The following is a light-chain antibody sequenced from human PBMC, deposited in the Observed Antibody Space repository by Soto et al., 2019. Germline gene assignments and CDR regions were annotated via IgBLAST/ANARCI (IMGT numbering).Light chain of an antibody. CDR3: CSYAGSDTWA. J-gene: IGLJ3*02. Sequence: QSALTQPASVSGSPGQSLTISCTGTRSDVGNYNLVSWYQQHPGKAPKLMIYEVNKRPSGVSNRFSGSKSGNTASLTISGLQTEDEADYYCCSYAGSDTWAFGGGTKLTVL. V-gene: IGLV2-23*02. CDR1: RSDVGNYNL. CDR2: EVN.